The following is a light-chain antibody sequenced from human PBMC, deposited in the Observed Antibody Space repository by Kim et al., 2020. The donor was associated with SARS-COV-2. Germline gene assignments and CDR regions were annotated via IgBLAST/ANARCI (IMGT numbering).Light chain of an antibody. CDR2: EDN. CDR1: SGSIASNY. CDR3: QSYDSSIIDWV. Sequence: NFMLTQPHSVSESPGKTVTISCTRSSGSIASNYVQWYQQRPGSAPTTVIYEDNQRPSGVPDRFSGSIDSSSNSVSLTISGLKTEDEADYYCQSYDSSIIDWVFGGGTQLTVL. V-gene: IGLV6-57*04. J-gene: IGLJ3*02.